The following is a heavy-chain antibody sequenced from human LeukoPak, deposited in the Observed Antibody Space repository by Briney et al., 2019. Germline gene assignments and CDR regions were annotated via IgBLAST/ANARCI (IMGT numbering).Heavy chain of an antibody. CDR1: GGSFSGHY. J-gene: IGHJ5*02. Sequence: SETLSLTCAVYGGSFSGHYWSWIRQPPGKGLEWIGEINHSGSTNYNPSLKSRVTISVDTSKNQFSLKLSSVTAADTAVYYCARARRANAMVRGAPYNWFDPWGQGTLVTVSS. CDR2: INHSGST. CDR3: ARARRANAMVRGAPYNWFDP. D-gene: IGHD3-10*01. V-gene: IGHV4-34*01.